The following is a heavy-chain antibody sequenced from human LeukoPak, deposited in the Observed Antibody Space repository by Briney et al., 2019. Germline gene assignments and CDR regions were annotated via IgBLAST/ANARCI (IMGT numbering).Heavy chain of an antibody. CDR1: GFTFSSYS. CDR3: ARGTPGSYQLELTLGTYYFDY. CDR2: ISSSSSYI. J-gene: IGHJ4*02. D-gene: IGHD2-2*01. V-gene: IGHV3-21*01. Sequence: NPGGSLRLSCAASGFTFSSYSMNWVRQAPGKGLEWVSSISSSSSYIYYADSVKGRLTISRDNAKNSLYLQMNSLRAEDTAVYYCARGTPGSYQLELTLGTYYFDYWGQGTLVTVSS.